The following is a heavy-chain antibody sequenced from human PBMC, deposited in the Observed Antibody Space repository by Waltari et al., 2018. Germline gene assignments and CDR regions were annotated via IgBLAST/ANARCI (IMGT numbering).Heavy chain of an antibody. J-gene: IGHJ5*02. D-gene: IGHD5-12*01. CDR3: ARHWKKRGYRCDP. CDR2: FYYRGGT. V-gene: IGHV4-39*01. Sequence: GWRRTAPGKGLESLGGFYYRGGTDYNPPLEGRANIAGETSKNQVSLELGCVTAAEKAVYDCARHWKKRGYRCDPWGQGTLVTVSS.